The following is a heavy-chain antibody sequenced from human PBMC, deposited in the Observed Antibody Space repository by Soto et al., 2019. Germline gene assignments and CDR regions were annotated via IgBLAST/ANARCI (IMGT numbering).Heavy chain of an antibody. V-gene: IGHV1-2*02. D-gene: IGHD6-6*01. CDR1: GYRFIGYF. CDR3: GRRFSSSSSHVDY. Sequence: GASVKVSCKTSGYRFIGYFIHWVRQAPGRGLEWMGWISPDSGGTNYAQKFRGRVTMTRDKSISTAYMELSSLRSDDTAVYYCGRRFSSSSSHVDYWGQGTLVTVPQ. CDR2: ISPDSGGT. J-gene: IGHJ4*02.